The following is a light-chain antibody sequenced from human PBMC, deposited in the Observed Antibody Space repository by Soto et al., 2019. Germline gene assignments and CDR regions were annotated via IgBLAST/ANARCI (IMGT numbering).Light chain of an antibody. V-gene: IGKV3-20*01. J-gene: IGKJ1*01. CDR3: QQYDSSPWT. Sequence: EIVLTQSPGTLSLSPGERATLSCRASQSVSNSFLAWYQRIPGQSPRLLIYGASRRATGIPDRFSGSGSGTDFTLNISSLEPEDFGMYYCQQYDSSPWTFGQGTKVEIK. CDR2: GAS. CDR1: QSVSNSF.